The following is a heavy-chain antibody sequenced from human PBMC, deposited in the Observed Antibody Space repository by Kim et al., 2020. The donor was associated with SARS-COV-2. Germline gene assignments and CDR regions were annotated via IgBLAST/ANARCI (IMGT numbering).Heavy chain of an antibody. CDR2: ISGPGYST. CDR1: GFTFSNYA. V-gene: IGHV3-23*01. Sequence: GGSLRLSCAASGFTFSNYAMSWVRQAPGKGLEWVSAISGPGYSTYYADSVKGRFTISRDNSKNTLYLQMNSLRAEDTAIYYCAKDLLTPDGVWGSHHYSPFDYWGQGTLVTVSA. D-gene: IGHD3-16*02. CDR3: AKDLLTPDGVWGSHHYSPFDY. J-gene: IGHJ4*02.